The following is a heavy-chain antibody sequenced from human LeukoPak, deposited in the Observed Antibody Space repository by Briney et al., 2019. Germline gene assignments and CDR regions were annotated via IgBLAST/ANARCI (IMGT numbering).Heavy chain of an antibody. J-gene: IGHJ4*02. Sequence: SVKVSCKASGFTFSSPTIQWVRQARGQRLEWIGWIVVGSGYTSYAQRFQERVSITRDMSTSTAYMELNSLRAEDTAVYYCAKGSTHWGQGTLATVSS. CDR1: GFTFSSPT. V-gene: IGHV1-58*02. CDR3: AKGSTH. CDR2: IVVGSGYT.